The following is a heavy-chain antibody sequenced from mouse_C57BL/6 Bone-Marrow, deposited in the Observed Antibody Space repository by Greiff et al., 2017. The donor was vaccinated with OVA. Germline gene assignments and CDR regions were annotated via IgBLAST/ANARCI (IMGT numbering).Heavy chain of an antibody. CDR1: GYNFTNYW. CDR2: IYPGGGYT. J-gene: IGHJ4*01. D-gene: IGHD5-5*01. V-gene: IGHV1-63*01. Sequence: VKLQESGAELVRPGTSVKMSCKASGYNFTNYWIGWVKQRPGHGLEWIGEIYPGGGYTNYNEKFKGKATLTADKSSSTAYMQLSSLTSEDSAIYYCARGDYPYAMDYWGQGTSVTVSS. CDR3: ARGDYPYAMDY.